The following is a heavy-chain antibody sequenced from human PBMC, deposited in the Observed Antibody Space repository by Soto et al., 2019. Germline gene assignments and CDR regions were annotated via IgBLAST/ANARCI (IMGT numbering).Heavy chain of an antibody. V-gene: IGHV4-30-2*01. CDR1: GGSISSGGYS. CDR3: ARESNYHDAFDI. J-gene: IGHJ3*02. D-gene: IGHD4-4*01. CDR2: IYHSGST. Sequence: QLQVQESGSGLVKPSQTLSLTCTVSGGSISSGGYSWSWIRQPPGKGLEWIGNIYHSGSTSSNPSLKSRVTISVDRSQNQFSLKLSSVTAADTAVYYCARESNYHDAFDIWGQGTVVTVSS.